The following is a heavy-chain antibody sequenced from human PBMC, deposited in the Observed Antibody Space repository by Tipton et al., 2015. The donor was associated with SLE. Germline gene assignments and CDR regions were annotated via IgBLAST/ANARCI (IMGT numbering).Heavy chain of an antibody. D-gene: IGHD3-3*01. CDR3: ARVKLPRGRLRSGFYDAFDM. Sequence: SLRLSCAASGFSFDDFAMHWVRQDPKKGLEWVSGIGWDGGIIGYGDSVRGRFTISRDNAKKSVHLQMNSLRADDAAVYYCARVKLPRGRLRSGFYDAFDMWSQGTMVTVSS. J-gene: IGHJ3*02. V-gene: IGHV3-9*01. CDR1: GFSFDDFA. CDR2: IGWDGGII.